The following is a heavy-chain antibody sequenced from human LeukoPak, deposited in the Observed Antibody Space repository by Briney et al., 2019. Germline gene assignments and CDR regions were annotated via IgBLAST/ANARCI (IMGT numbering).Heavy chain of an antibody. CDR1: GFTFSSYA. CDR2: ISYDGSNK. CDR3: ARFSPRAMGNYLDF. V-gene: IGHV3-30-3*01. Sequence: PGGSLKLSCAASGFTFSSYAMHWVRQAPGKGLEWVAVISYDGSNKYYADSVKGRFTISRDNSKNTLYLQMNSLRAEDTAVYYCARFSPRAMGNYLDFWGQGTLVTVSS. D-gene: IGHD7-27*01. J-gene: IGHJ4*02.